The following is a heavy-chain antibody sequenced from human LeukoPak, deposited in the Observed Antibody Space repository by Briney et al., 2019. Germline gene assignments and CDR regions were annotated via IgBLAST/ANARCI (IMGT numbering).Heavy chain of an antibody. CDR2: IYSGGST. D-gene: IGHD1-26*01. Sequence: GGSLRLSCAASGITISSNFMTWVRQAPGKGLEWVSIIYSGGSTYYADSVKGRFTISKDNSKNTLYLQMNSLRAEDTAAYYCARGKWELLAWGQGTLVTVSS. V-gene: IGHV3-53*01. J-gene: IGHJ4*02. CDR3: ARGKWELLA. CDR1: GITISSNF.